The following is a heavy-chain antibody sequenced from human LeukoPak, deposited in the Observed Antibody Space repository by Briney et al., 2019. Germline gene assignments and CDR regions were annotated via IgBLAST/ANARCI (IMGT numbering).Heavy chain of an antibody. CDR2: ISAYNGNT. CDR1: GYTFTSYG. Sequence: ASVKVSCKASGYTFTSYGISWVRQAAGQGLEWMGWISAYNGNTNYAQKLQGRVTMTTDTSTSTAYMELRSLRSADTAVYYCARDLEDYGEHEVYFDYWGPGTLVTVSS. CDR3: ARDLEDYGEHEVYFDY. V-gene: IGHV1-18*01. D-gene: IGHD4-17*01. J-gene: IGHJ4*02.